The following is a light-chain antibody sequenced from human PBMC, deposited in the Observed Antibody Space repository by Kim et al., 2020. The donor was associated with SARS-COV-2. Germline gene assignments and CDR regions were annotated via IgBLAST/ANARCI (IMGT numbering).Light chain of an antibody. CDR1: SSNIGSNP. CDR2: GDN. CDR3: ATWDDSLTGGV. V-gene: IGLV1-44*01. Sequence: ELTQPPSVSGTPGQRVTISCSGSSSNIGSNPVNWFQHLPGTAPRLLIYGDNQRPSGVPDRFSASKSGTSASLAISGLQSEDETYYYCATWDDSLTGGVFGGGTKLTVL. J-gene: IGLJ3*02.